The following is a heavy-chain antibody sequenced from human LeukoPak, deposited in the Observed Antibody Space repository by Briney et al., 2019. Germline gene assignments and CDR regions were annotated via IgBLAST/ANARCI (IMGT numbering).Heavy chain of an antibody. J-gene: IGHJ4*02. Sequence: GGSLRLSCAASGFTFSSYWIHWVRQAPGKGLAWVSRINSDGSSTSYADSVKGRFTISRDNAKNTLYLQMNSLRAEDTAVYYCARELVGAVAGFDYWGQGTLVTVSS. D-gene: IGHD6-19*01. CDR1: GFTFSSYW. CDR3: ARELVGAVAGFDY. V-gene: IGHV3-74*01. CDR2: INSDGSST.